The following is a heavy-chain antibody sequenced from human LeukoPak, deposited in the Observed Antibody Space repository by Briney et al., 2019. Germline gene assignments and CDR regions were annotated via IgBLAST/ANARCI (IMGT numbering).Heavy chain of an antibody. D-gene: IGHD3-10*01. V-gene: IGHV3-33*06. Sequence: PGGSLRLSCAASGFTFSSYGMHWVRQAPGKGLEWVAVIWYDGSNKYYADSVKGRFTISRDNSKNTLYLQMNSLRAEDTAVYYCAKVGSSGYFDYWGQGTLVTVSS. CDR1: GFTFSSYG. CDR3: AKVGSSGYFDY. J-gene: IGHJ4*02. CDR2: IWYDGSNK.